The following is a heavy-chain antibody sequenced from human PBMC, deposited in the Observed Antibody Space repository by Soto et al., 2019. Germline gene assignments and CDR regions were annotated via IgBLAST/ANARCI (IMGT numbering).Heavy chain of an antibody. CDR2: ITSSSSTI. V-gene: IGHV3-48*01. CDR3: ASHLATSRNYMDV. Sequence: EVQLVESGGGLVQPGGSLRLSCAASGFRFSSYTMNWVRQAPGKGLEWVSHITSSSSTIYYADSVKGRFTISRDNAKNALYLQMNSLRAEDTAVDYCASHLATSRNYMDVWGKGTTVTVSS. D-gene: IGHD2-2*01. CDR1: GFRFSSYT. J-gene: IGHJ6*03.